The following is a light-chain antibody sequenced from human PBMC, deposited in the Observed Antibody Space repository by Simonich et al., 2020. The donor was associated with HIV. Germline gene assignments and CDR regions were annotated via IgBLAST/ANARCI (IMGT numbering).Light chain of an antibody. CDR3: QQYYSDPPT. V-gene: IGKV3-15*01. CDR2: AAS. Sequence: EIVMTQSPATLSVSPGESAPLSRRASQSVSSTLAWYQQKPGKAPALLIYAASRVQSGVPSRFSGSGSGTDFTLTISRLQSEDFATYYCQQYYSDPPTFGPGTKVDIK. J-gene: IGKJ3*01. CDR1: QSVSST.